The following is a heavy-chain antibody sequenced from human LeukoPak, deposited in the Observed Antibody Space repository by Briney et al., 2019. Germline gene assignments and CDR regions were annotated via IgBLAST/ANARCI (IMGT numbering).Heavy chain of an antibody. CDR3: AKSPCSGGSCYSSPWFDP. CDR2: ISGSGGST. V-gene: IGHV3-23*01. J-gene: IGHJ5*02. CDR1: GFTFSSYA. D-gene: IGHD2-15*01. Sequence: PGGSLRLSCAASGFTFSSYAMSWVRQAPGKGLEWASAISGSGGSTYYADSVKGRFTISRDNSKNTLYLQMNSLRAEDTAVYYCAKSPCSGGSCYSSPWFDPWGQGTLVTVSS.